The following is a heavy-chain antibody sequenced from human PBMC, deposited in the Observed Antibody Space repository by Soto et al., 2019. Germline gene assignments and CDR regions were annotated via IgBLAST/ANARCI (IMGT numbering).Heavy chain of an antibody. J-gene: IGHJ3*02. CDR3: AGGITVAGPSRDGFDI. D-gene: IGHD6-19*01. V-gene: IGHV4-4*02. CDR2: IYHSGST. CDR1: SGSISSSNW. Sequence: QVQLQESGPGLVKPSGTLSLTCAVSSGSISSSNWWSWVRQPPGKGLEWIGEIYHSGSTNYNPSLKSRFTISVDKSTNQFALKLSSVTAAATAVYYCAGGITVAGPSRDGFDIWGQGTMVTVSS.